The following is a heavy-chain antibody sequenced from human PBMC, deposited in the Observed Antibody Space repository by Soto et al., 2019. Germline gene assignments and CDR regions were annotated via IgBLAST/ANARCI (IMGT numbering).Heavy chain of an antibody. Sequence: GGSLRLSCAASGFTFSSYGMHWVRQAPGKGLEWVALISFDGGSKYYADSVKGRFAISRDNSKNTLYLQMNSLRAEDTAVYSCAKDSCLSTTCYDPVNWFDPWGQGTLVTVSS. J-gene: IGHJ5*02. CDR1: GFTFSSYG. CDR2: ISFDGGSK. D-gene: IGHD2-2*01. V-gene: IGHV3-30*18. CDR3: AKDSCLSTTCYDPVNWFDP.